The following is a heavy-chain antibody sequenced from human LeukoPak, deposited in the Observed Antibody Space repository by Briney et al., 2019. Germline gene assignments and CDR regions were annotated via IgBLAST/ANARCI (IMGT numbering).Heavy chain of an antibody. CDR3: ASSGSYRFDY. J-gene: IGHJ4*02. Sequence: GGSLRLSCAASGFTFSSYSMNWVRQAPGKGLEWVSHITASGTAMFYADSVKGRLTISRDNAKNSLYLQMNSLRDEDTAVYYCASSGSYRFDYWGQGTLVTVSS. V-gene: IGHV3-48*02. CDR2: ITASGTAM. D-gene: IGHD1-26*01. CDR1: GFTFSSYS.